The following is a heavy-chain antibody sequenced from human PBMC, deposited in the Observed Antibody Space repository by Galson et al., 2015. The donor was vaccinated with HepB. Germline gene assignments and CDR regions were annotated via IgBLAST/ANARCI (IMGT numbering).Heavy chain of an antibody. Sequence: SLRLSCAASGFTFSSCWMHWVRQAPGKGLVWVSRINSDGSSTSYADSVKGRFTISRDNAKNTLYLQMNSLRAEDTAVYYCARRGGGSSRSLGYYYYMDVWGKGTTVTVSS. CDR1: GFTFSSCW. J-gene: IGHJ6*03. D-gene: IGHD6-13*01. CDR3: ARRGGGSSRSLGYYYYMDV. V-gene: IGHV3-74*01. CDR2: INSDGSST.